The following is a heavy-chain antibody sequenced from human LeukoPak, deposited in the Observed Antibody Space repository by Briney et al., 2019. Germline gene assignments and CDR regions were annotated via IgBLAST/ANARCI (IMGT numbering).Heavy chain of an antibody. Sequence: GGSLRLSCAASGFTFSSYAIQWVRQAPGKGLEWVTIISYDGSNEYYADSVKGRFTISRDKSKNTVYLQMNSLRAEDTAVYYCARDRVRYSYGYDGMDVWGQGTTVTVSS. V-gene: IGHV3-30-3*01. CDR3: ARDRVRYSYGYDGMDV. D-gene: IGHD5-18*01. CDR1: GFTFSSYA. J-gene: IGHJ6*02. CDR2: ISYDGSNE.